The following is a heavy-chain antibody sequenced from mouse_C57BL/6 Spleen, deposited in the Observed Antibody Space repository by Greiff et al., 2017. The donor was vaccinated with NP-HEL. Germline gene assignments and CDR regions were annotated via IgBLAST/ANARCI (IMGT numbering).Heavy chain of an antibody. CDR2: IYPGDGDT. Sequence: VQLQQSGAELVKPGASVKISCKASGYAFSSYWMNWVKQRPGKGLEWIGQIYPGDGDTNYNGKFKGKATLTADKSSSTAYMQLSSLTSEDSAVYFCARSPDSSGYTWFAYWGQGTLVTVSA. V-gene: IGHV1-80*01. J-gene: IGHJ3*01. CDR3: ARSPDSSGYTWFAY. D-gene: IGHD3-2*02. CDR1: GYAFSSYW.